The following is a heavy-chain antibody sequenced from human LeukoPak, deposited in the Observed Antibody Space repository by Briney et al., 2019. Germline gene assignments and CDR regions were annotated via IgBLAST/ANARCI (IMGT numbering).Heavy chain of an antibody. V-gene: IGHV4-61*01. CDR1: GGSVSSGSYY. J-gene: IGHJ4*02. CDR2: IYYSGST. Sequence: PSETLSLTCTVSGGSVSSGSYYWTCNRQPPGQGLEWFGYIYYSGSTNYNPSLKSRVTISVDTSKNQFSLKLSSVTAADTAVYYCARGHSYGRFWSNFDYWGQGTLVTVSS. CDR3: ARGHSYGRFWSNFDY. D-gene: IGHD5-18*01.